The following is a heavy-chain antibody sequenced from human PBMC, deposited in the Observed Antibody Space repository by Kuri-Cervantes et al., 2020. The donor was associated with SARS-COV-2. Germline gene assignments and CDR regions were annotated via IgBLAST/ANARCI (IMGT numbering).Heavy chain of an antibody. Sequence: GGSLRPSCAASGFTFSTYTIHWVRQAPGRGLEWVAVISDDGSNKNYADSVKGRLTLSRDNSKKMLYLQMNSLRPEDTAVYSCARDEGDSGSWDHYDSWGQGTLVTVSS. CDR3: ARDEGDSGSWDHYDS. J-gene: IGHJ4*02. D-gene: IGHD6-13*01. CDR1: GFTFSTYT. CDR2: ISDDGSNK. V-gene: IGHV3-30*04.